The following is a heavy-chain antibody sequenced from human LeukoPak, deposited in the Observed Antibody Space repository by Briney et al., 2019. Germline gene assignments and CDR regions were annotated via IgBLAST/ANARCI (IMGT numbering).Heavy chain of an antibody. D-gene: IGHD3-10*01. CDR1: GFTFNNYA. Sequence: GGSLRLSCVSSGFTFNNYAMNWVRQAPGKGLEWVSSISGSGSITYYADSVKGRFTISRDTSKNTLWLQMNSLRVDDTALCYCAKSLGGDYGSGSYYVVFDSWGQGTLVTVSS. CDR3: AKSLGGDYGSGSYYVVFDS. J-gene: IGHJ4*02. V-gene: IGHV3-23*01. CDR2: ISGSGSIT.